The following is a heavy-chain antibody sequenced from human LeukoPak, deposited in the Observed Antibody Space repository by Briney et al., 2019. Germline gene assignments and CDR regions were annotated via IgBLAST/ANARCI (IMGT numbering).Heavy chain of an antibody. CDR1: GYSISSGYY. J-gene: IGHJ4*02. CDR2: IYHSGST. Sequence: SETPSLTCTVSGYSISSGYYWGWIRQPPGKGLEWIGSIYHSGSTYYSPSLKSRVTISVDTSKNQFSLKLSSVTAADTAVYYCARDGTIFGVVPFDYWGQGTLVTVSS. D-gene: IGHD3-3*01. V-gene: IGHV4-38-2*02. CDR3: ARDGTIFGVVPFDY.